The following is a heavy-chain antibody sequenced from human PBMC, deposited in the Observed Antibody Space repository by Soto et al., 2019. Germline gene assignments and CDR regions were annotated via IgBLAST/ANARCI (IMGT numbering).Heavy chain of an antibody. CDR3: ARGVPEYSSSSSYFDY. CDR1: GGSFSGYY. J-gene: IGHJ4*02. V-gene: IGHV4-34*01. CDR2: INHSGST. D-gene: IGHD6-6*01. Sequence: SETLSLTCAVYGGSFSGYYWSWIRQPPGKGLEWIGEINHSGSTNYNPSLKSRVNISVDTSKNQFSLKLSSVTAADTAVYYCARGVPEYSSSSSYFDYWGQGTLVTVSS.